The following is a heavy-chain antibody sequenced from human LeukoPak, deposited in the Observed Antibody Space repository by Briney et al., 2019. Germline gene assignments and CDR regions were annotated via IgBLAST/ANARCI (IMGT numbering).Heavy chain of an antibody. CDR2: INAGNGNT. Sequence: ASVKVSCKASGYTFTSYAMHWVRQAPGLRLEWMGWINAGNGNTKYSQKFQGRVTMTRDTSTSTVYMELSSLRSEDTAVYYCARDIVVVPAANIAVAGWYYFDYWGQGTLVTVSS. D-gene: IGHD2-2*01. V-gene: IGHV1-3*01. CDR3: ARDIVVVPAANIAVAGWYYFDY. CDR1: GYTFTSYA. J-gene: IGHJ4*02.